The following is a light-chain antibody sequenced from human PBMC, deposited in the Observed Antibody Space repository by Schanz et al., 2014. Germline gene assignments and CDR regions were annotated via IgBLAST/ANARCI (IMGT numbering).Light chain of an antibody. J-gene: IGKJ4*01. CDR3: MQALQTPLT. CDR1: QSLLQSNGYNY. V-gene: IGKV2-28*01. CDR2: LGS. Sequence: DIVMTQSPLSLPVTPGEPASISCRSSQSLLQSNGYNYLDWYLQKPGQPPQLLIYLGSNRASGVPDRFSGSGSGTDFTLKISRVEAEDVGVYYCMQALQTPLTFGGGTKVEIK.